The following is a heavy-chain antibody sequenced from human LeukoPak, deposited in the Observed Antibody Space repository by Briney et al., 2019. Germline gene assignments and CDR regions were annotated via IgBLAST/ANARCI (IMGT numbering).Heavy chain of an antibody. CDR2: ISAYNGNT. CDR3: ARDHYDYGDHATFSDY. CDR1: GYTFTSYG. V-gene: IGHV1-18*01. D-gene: IGHD4-17*01. J-gene: IGHJ4*02. Sequence: ASVKVSCKDSGYTFTSYGIGWVRQAPGQGLEWMGWISAYNGNTNYAQKLQGRVTMTTDTSTSTAYMELRSLRSDDTAVYYCARDHYDYGDHATFSDYWGQGTLVTVSS.